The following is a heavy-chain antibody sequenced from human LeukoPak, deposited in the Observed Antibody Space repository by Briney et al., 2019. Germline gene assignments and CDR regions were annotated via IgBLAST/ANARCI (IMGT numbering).Heavy chain of an antibody. CDR1: GASISSNYY. V-gene: IGHV4-31*03. J-gene: IGHJ4*02. CDR3: AREAVTKYYFDY. Sequence: SQTLSLTCTVSGASISSNYYWSWIRQHQGKGLEWIGNIYYTGTTYYNPSLQSRLTMSVDTSKNQFSLKLSSVTAADTAVYYCAREAVTKYYFDYWGQGNLVSVSS. D-gene: IGHD4-17*01. CDR2: IYYTGTT.